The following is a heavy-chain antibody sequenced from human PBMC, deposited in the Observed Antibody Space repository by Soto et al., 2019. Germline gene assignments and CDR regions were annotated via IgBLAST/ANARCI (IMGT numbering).Heavy chain of an antibody. V-gene: IGHV3-49*03. Sequence: PGGSLRLSCTASGFTFGDYAMSWFRQAPGKGLEWVGFIRSKAYGGTTEYDASVKGRFTISRDDSKSIAYLQMNSLKTEDTAVYYCTRDLYSNYPYYYYYMDVWGKGTTVTVSS. CDR1: GFTFGDYA. CDR3: TRDLYSNYPYYYYYMDV. D-gene: IGHD4-4*01. CDR2: IRSKAYGGTT. J-gene: IGHJ6*03.